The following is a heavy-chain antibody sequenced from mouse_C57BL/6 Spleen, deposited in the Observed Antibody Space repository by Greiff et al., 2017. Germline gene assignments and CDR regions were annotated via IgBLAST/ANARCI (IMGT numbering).Heavy chain of an antibody. V-gene: IGHV1-15*01. Sequence: QVQLQQSGAELVRPGASVTLSCKASGYTFTDYEMHWVKQTPVHGLEWIGAIDPETGGTAYNQKFKGQAILTADKSYSTAYMELRSLTAEDSASNYCTTDYGRPLRYAMDYWGQGTSVTVSA. J-gene: IGHJ4*01. CDR3: TTDYGRPLRYAMDY. CDR1: GYTFTDYE. CDR2: IDPETGGT. D-gene: IGHD1-1*01.